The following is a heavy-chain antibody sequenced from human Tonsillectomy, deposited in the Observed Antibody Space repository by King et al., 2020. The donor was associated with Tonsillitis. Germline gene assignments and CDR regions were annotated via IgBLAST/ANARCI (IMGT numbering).Heavy chain of an antibody. CDR3: ARADYDTLTGFYYDY. D-gene: IGHD3-9*01. CDR1: GGSVNSYY. CDR2: VYYTGIT. J-gene: IGHJ4*02. V-gene: IGHV4-59*02. Sequence: LQLQESGPGLVKPSETLSLTCTVSGGSVNSYYWTWIRQPPGKGLEWIGYVYYTGITNYNPSLKSRVTISVDTSKNQFSLKLSSLTAADTAVYYCARADYDTLTGFYYDYWGQGTLVTVSS.